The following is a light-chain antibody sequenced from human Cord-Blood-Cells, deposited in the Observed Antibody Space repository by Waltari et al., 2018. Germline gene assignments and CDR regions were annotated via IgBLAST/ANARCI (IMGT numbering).Light chain of an antibody. CDR2: AAS. CDR1: QRISSY. J-gene: IGKJ1*01. V-gene: IGKV1-39*01. CDR3: QQSYSTPGT. Sequence: TQLTQSPSSLSASAGARLTITCRASQRISSYLNRCQQKPGNAPKLLIYAASSAQSGVPSRFSGSGSGTDFTLTISSLQPEDFATYYGQQSYSTPGTFGQGTKVELK.